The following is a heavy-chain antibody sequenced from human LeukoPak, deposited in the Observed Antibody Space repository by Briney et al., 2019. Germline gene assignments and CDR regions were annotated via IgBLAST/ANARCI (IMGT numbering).Heavy chain of an antibody. Sequence: SETLSLTCAVYGGSFSGYYWSWIRRPPGKGLEWIGEINHSGSTNYNPSLKSRVTISVDTSKNQFSLKLSSVTAADTAVYYCARGAVAGIPNWFDPWGQGTLVTVSS. V-gene: IGHV4-34*01. CDR1: GGSFSGYY. D-gene: IGHD6-19*01. J-gene: IGHJ5*02. CDR2: INHSGST. CDR3: ARGAVAGIPNWFDP.